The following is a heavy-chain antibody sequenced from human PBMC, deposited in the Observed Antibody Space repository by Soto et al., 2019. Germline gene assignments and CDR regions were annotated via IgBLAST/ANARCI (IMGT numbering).Heavy chain of an antibody. J-gene: IGHJ4*02. Sequence: QVQLVQSGAEVKKPGASVKVSCKTSGFNFFNYGYTWVRQAPGQGLEWVGCIRAFSGRKDYAPKFQGRVTLTADTSTSTAYMELVSLTSDDTAVYYCARTSSTANFEGWGQGTLVTVSS. CDR2: IRAFSGRK. CDR3: ARTSSTANFEG. D-gene: IGHD1-26*01. V-gene: IGHV1-18*01. CDR1: GFNFFNYG.